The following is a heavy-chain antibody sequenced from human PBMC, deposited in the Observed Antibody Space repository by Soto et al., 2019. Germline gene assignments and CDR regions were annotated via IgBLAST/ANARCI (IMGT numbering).Heavy chain of an antibody. Sequence: GGSLRLSCAASGFTVSSSAMIWVRQAPGKGLEWVATFSAGGSRYYADSVKGRFTISRNSSQNTLYLQMNGLRAEDTALYYCAKDRGSGGIVAGTPDYWGQGTLVTVSS. CDR1: GFTVSSSA. J-gene: IGHJ4*02. V-gene: IGHV3-23*01. CDR3: AKDRGSGGIVAGTPDY. CDR2: FSAGGSR. D-gene: IGHD6-19*01.